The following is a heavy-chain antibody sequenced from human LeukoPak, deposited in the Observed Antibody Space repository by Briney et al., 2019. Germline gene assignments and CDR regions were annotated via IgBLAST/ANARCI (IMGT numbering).Heavy chain of an antibody. CDR2: IYYSGSI. CDR3: ARGVLVKVYAAFDH. CDR1: GASIISEAYY. J-gene: IGHJ4*02. D-gene: IGHD2-8*01. V-gene: IGHV4-31*03. Sequence: SETLSLTCTVSGASIISEAYYWTWIRQYPGKGLEWIGYIYYSGSIDYNPSIRSRVAISAESSKNQFSLKLTSVTAADTAVYFCARGVLVKVYAAFDHWGQGTLVTVSS.